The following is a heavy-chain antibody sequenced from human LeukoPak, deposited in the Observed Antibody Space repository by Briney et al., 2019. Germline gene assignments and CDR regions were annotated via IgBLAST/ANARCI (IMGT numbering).Heavy chain of an antibody. CDR1: GFTFTTYW. CDR3: ARAGNLDN. J-gene: IGHJ4*02. D-gene: IGHD4-23*01. V-gene: IGHV3-7*01. Sequence: PGESLRLSCAASGFTFTTYWMSWVRQAPGKGLEWVAQIKPDGSDKYYVDSVKGRFTISRDNAKNSLNLQMNSLRAEDTAVYYCARAGNLDNWGQGTLVTVSS. CDR2: IKPDGSDK.